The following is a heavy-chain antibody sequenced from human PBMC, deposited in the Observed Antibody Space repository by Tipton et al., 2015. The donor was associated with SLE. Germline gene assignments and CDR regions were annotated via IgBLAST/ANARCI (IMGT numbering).Heavy chain of an antibody. D-gene: IGHD5-18*01. CDR1: GGSFSGYY. V-gene: IGHV4-59*01. J-gene: IGHJ3*02. CDR2: IYYSGST. CDR3: ARDGERGYSYGKDAFDI. Sequence: LRLSCAVYGGSFSGYYWSWIRQPPGKGLEWIGYIYYSGSTNYNPSLMSRVTISVDTSKNQFSLKLSSVTAADTAVYYCARDGERGYSYGKDAFDIWGQGTMVTVSS.